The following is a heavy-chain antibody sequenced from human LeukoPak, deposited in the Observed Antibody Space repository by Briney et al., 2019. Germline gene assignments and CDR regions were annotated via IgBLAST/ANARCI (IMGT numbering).Heavy chain of an antibody. J-gene: IGHJ5*02. CDR1: GFIFTSNR. Sequence: TGVSLSLSCAASGFIFTSNRMNWVRQAPGKGLVWVANIKHDGSEQIYVDSVKGRFTISRDNAKDSVYLQMNSLRAEDTAVYYCTRGLGEHGGVSDRWGQGTLVIVS. D-gene: IGHD3-16*01. V-gene: IGHV3-7*01. CDR2: IKHDGSEQ. CDR3: TRGLGEHGGVSDR.